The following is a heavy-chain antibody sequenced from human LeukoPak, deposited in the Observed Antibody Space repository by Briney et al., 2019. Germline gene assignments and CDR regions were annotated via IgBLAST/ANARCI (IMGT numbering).Heavy chain of an antibody. Sequence: GGSLRLSCAASGFTFSSYSMNWVRQAPGKGLEWVSSISSSSSYVYYADSVKGRFTISRDNAKNSLYLQMNSLRAEDTAVYYCARDLAATITYYYYGMDVWGQGTTVTVSS. D-gene: IGHD5-24*01. CDR3: ARDLAATITYYYYGMDV. V-gene: IGHV3-21*01. J-gene: IGHJ6*02. CDR1: GFTFSSYS. CDR2: ISSSSSYV.